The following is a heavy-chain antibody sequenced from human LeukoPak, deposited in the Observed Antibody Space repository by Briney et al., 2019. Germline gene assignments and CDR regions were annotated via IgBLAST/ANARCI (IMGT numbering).Heavy chain of an antibody. V-gene: IGHV3-7*01. CDR3: ASQTYYDFWSGYYYYYMDV. Sequence: PGGSLRLSCAASGFTFSSYWMSWVRQAPGKGLEWVANIKQDGSEKYYVDSVKGRFTISRGNAKNSLYLQMNSLRAEDTAVYYCASQTYYDFWSGYYYYYMDVWGKGTTVTVSS. D-gene: IGHD3-3*01. CDR2: IKQDGSEK. J-gene: IGHJ6*03. CDR1: GFTFSSYW.